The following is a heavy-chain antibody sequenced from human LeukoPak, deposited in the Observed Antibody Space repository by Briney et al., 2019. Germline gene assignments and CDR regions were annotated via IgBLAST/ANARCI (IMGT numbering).Heavy chain of an antibody. CDR1: VAAVSSYY. D-gene: IGHD1-26*01. Sequence: PSETLSLTCTVSVAAVSSYYWSWIRQPPGKGLEWIGFIYYSESTKYDPSPKSRVTISSQSSKKQSSLKLNYVTAADAAVYYCARDPRTIVGASYWYFDLWGRGTLVTASS. V-gene: IGHV4-59*02. J-gene: IGHJ2*01. CDR2: IYYSEST. CDR3: ARDPRTIVGASYWYFDL.